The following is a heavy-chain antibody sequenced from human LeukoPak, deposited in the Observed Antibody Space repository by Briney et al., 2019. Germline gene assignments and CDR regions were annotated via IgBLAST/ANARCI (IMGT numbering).Heavy chain of an antibody. J-gene: IGHJ4*02. CDR2: INRDGSEK. V-gene: IGHV3-7*01. CDR1: GFTFTTNW. D-gene: IGHD3-3*01. CDR3: ARDRITDFWSGYYTNYFDY. Sequence: GGSLRLSCAASGFTFTTNWMTWVRQAPGKGLEWVATINRDGSEKYYVDSVKGRFTISRDNAKNSLFLQMNSLRAEDTAVYYCARDRITDFWSGYYTNYFDYWGQGTLVTVSS.